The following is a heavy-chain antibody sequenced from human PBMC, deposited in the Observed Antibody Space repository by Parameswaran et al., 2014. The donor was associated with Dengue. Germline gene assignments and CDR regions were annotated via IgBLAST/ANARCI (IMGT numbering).Heavy chain of an antibody. V-gene: IGHV3-21*01. D-gene: IGHD6-13*01. CDR3: ARVDSGYSSSWYYSYYYYYGMDV. Sequence: VRQMPGKGLEWVSSISSSSSYIYYADSVKGRFTISRDNAKNSLYLQMNSLRAEDTAVYYCARVDSGYSSSWYYSYYYYYGMDVWGQGTTVTVSS. CDR2: ISSSSSYI. J-gene: IGHJ6*02.